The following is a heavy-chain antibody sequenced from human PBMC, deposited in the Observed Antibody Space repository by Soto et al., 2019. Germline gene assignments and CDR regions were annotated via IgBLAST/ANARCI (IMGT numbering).Heavy chain of an antibody. J-gene: IGHJ4*02. CDR2: IKSQTDGGTT. CDR3: TTERDGY. Sequence: EVQLVESGGGLVKPGGSLSLSCAASGFTFSNAWMSWVRQAPGKGLEWVGRIKSQTDGGTTDYAAPVKGRFTISRDDSKNTLYLQMNSRKTEETAVYYWTTERDGYWGQGTLVTVSS. V-gene: IGHV3-15*01. CDR1: GFTFSNAW.